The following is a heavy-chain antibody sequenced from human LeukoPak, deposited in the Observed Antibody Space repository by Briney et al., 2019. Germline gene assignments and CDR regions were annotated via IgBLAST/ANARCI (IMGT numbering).Heavy chain of an antibody. J-gene: IGHJ4*02. Sequence: GGSLRLSCAASGFTFSSYAMHWVRQAPGKGLEWVAVISYDGSNKCYADSVKGRFTISRDNSKNTLYLQMNSLRAEDTAVYYCARGWTVAYVDYWGQGTLVTVSS. V-gene: IGHV3-30-3*01. CDR2: ISYDGSNK. CDR3: ARGWTVAYVDY. CDR1: GFTFSSYA. D-gene: IGHD6-19*01.